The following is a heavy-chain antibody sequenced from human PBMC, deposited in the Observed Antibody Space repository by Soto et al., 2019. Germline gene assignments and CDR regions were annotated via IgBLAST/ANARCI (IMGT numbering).Heavy chain of an antibody. V-gene: IGHV3-15*01. D-gene: IGHD4-17*01. CDR1: EFTFANAW. CDR2: IKSKADGGTT. J-gene: IGHJ4*02. Sequence: GGSLRLSCAASEFTFANAWISWVRQAPGKGLEWVGRIKSKADGGTTDYAAPVKGRFTISRDESQNTLYLQMNSLKTEDTAVYYCTSLYYGHWGQGTLVTAPQ. CDR3: TSLYYGH.